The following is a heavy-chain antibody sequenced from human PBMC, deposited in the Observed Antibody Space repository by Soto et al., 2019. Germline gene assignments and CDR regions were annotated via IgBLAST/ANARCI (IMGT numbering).Heavy chain of an antibody. V-gene: IGHV4-39*01. CDR1: GDSISSSTSY. Sequence: QLQLQESGPGLVKPSETLSLTCTVSGDSISSSTSYWSWIRQPPGKGLEWIGNVYYSGRTSYNPSLKSRVTIAVDTYKNQFSVKLDSVTAADTAVYFCARHLAVATDRSIDYWGQGTLVTVSS. CDR3: ARHLAVATDRSIDY. CDR2: VYYSGRT. J-gene: IGHJ4*02. D-gene: IGHD6-19*01.